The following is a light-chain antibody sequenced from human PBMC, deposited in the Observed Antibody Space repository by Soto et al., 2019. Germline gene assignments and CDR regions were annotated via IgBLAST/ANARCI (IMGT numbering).Light chain of an antibody. CDR2: DAS. J-gene: IGKJ4*01. V-gene: IGKV3-11*01. CDR1: QSVSTF. Sequence: EIVLTQSPATLSLSPGERATLSCRASQSVSTFLAWFQHKPGQAPRLLIYDASKRATGIPARFSGSGSGIDFTLTISSLEPEDFAVYYCQQRSNWLTFGGGTKVEIK. CDR3: QQRSNWLT.